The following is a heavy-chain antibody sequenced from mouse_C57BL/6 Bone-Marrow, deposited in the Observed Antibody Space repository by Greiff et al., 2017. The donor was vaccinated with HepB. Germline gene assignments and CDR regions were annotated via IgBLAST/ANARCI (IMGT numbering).Heavy chain of an antibody. V-gene: IGHV3-6*01. CDR3: ASPLYGSGY. CDR1: GYSITSGYY. CDR2: ISYDGSN. D-gene: IGHD1-2*01. Sequence: EVQLQQSGPGLVKPSQSLSLTCSVTGYSITSGYYWNWIRQFPGNKLEWMGYISYDGSNNYNPSLKNRISITRDTSKNQFFLKLNSVTTEDTATYYCASPLYGSGYWGQGTLVTVSA. J-gene: IGHJ3*01.